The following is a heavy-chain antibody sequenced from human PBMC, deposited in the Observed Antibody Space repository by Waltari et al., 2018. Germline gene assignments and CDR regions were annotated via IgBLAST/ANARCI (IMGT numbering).Heavy chain of an antibody. CDR1: GYSISSGYY. D-gene: IGHD6-13*01. CDR2: IDHSGST. CDR3: ARGGGQQYFDY. J-gene: IGHJ4*02. V-gene: IGHV4-38-2*01. Sequence: QVQLQESGPGLVKPSETLSLTCAVSGYSISSGYYWGWIRQPPGKWLEGIGRIDHSGSTDYIPCLKSRVNKTVDTSKNQFSLRLSSVTAADTAVYYCARGGGQQYFDYWGQGTLVTVSS.